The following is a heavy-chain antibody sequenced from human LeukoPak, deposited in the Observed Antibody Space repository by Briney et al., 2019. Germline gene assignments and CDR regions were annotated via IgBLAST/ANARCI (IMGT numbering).Heavy chain of an antibody. J-gene: IGHJ5*02. CDR3: VKDRRNPYRPEGPFDP. Sequence: GGSLRLSCAASGFTFEDYAMHWVRQAPGKGLEWVSGINWNSASTGYADSVKGRFTISRDNVMNSLYLQMNSLRPEDAALYYCVKDRRNPYRPEGPFDPWGQGTLVTVSS. CDR2: INWNSAST. D-gene: IGHD1-14*01. CDR1: GFTFEDYA. V-gene: IGHV3-9*01.